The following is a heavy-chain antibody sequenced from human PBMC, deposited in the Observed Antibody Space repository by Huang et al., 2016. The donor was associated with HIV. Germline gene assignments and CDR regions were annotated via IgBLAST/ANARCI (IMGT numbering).Heavy chain of an antibody. J-gene: IGHJ4*02. CDR1: GGTFSSYA. CDR3: ARARGYYDSSVSYYFDY. CDR2: IIPIFGTA. V-gene: IGHV1-69*13. D-gene: IGHD3-22*01. Sequence: QVQLVQSGAEVKKPGSSVKVSCKASGGTFSSYAISWVRQAPGQGREWMGGIIPIFGTANYAQKFQGRVTITADESTSTAYMERSSLRSEDTAVYYCARARGYYDSSVSYYFDYWGQGTLVTVSS.